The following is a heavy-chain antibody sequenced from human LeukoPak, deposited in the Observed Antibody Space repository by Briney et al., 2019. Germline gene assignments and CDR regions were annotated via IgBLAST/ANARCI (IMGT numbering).Heavy chain of an antibody. J-gene: IGHJ4*02. D-gene: IGHD5-24*01. CDR3: AKVGRAYNWYYLDN. CDR1: GFSFNIYA. Sequence: GGSLGLSCAASGFSFNIYAMNWVRQAPGKGLEWVSTIINSGESTYYADSVQGRFTISRDNSNNTLYPQMTSLRDEDTAIYYCAKVGRAYNWYYLDNWGQGTLVTVSS. CDR2: IINSGEST. V-gene: IGHV3-23*01.